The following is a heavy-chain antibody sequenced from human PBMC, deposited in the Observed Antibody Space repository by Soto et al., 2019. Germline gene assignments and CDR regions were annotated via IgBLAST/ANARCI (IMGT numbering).Heavy chain of an antibody. Sequence: SETLSLTCTVSGGSISSSSYYWGWIRQPPGKGLEWIGSIYYSGSTYYNPSLKSRVTISVDTSKNQFSLKLSSVTAADTAVYYCAVLSIAGRYYYGMDVWGQGTTVTVSS. CDR1: GGSISSSSYY. D-gene: IGHD6-6*01. J-gene: IGHJ6*02. CDR2: IYYSGST. V-gene: IGHV4-39*01. CDR3: AVLSIAGRYYYGMDV.